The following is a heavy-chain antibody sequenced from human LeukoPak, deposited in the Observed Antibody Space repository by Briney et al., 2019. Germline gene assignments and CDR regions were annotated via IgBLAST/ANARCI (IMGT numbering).Heavy chain of an antibody. CDR3: ARHAPGYSSGSYYYYGMDV. CDR2: IYYSGST. CDR1: GGSISSGSYY. J-gene: IGHJ6*02. Sequence: SQTLSLTCTVSGGSISSGSYYWGWIRQPPGKGLEWIGSIYYSGSTYYNPSLKSRVTISVDTSKNQFSLKLSSVTAADTAVYYCARHAPGYSSGSYYYYGMDVWGQGTTVTVSS. D-gene: IGHD3-22*01. V-gene: IGHV4-39*01.